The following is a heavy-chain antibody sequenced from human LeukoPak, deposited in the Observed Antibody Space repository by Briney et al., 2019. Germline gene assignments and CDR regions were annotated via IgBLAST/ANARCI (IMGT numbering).Heavy chain of an antibody. CDR3: TTFDY. CDR1: GYTLTELS. CDR2: FDPKDGDT. Sequence: GASVKVSCKVSGYTLTELSVHWVRQAPGKGLEWMGNFDPKDGDTIYAQKFQGRVTMTRDMSMSTVYMELSSLRSEDTAVFYCTTFDYWGQGTLVTVSS. V-gene: IGHV1-24*01. J-gene: IGHJ4*02.